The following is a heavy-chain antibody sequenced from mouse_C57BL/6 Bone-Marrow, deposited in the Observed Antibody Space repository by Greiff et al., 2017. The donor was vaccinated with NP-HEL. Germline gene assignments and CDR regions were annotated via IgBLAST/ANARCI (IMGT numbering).Heavy chain of an antibody. D-gene: IGHD4-1*01. CDR2: ISSGSSTI. CDR1: GFTFSDYG. CDR3: ASLGGFYAMDY. J-gene: IGHJ4*01. Sequence: EVQLVESGGGLVKPGGSLKLSCAASGFTFSDYGMHWVRQAPEKGLEWVAYISSGSSTIYYADTVKGRFTISRDNAKNTLFLQITSLRSEDTAMYYCASLGGFYAMDYWGQGTSVTVSS. V-gene: IGHV5-17*01.